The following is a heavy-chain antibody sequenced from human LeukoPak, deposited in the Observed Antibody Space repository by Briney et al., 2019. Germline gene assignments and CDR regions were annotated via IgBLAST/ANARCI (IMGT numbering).Heavy chain of an antibody. CDR1: GGSLSDHD. CDR3: ARGKGDLSMIVMIVTAVEFYFDS. D-gene: IGHD3-22*01. Sequence: SETLSLTCAVFGGSLSDHDWSWIRQPPGKGLEWIGEISHRGATNYNPSLKSRVTLSLDTSKNQVSLKLNSLTAADTAVYYCARGKGDLSMIVMIVTAVEFYFDSWGPGTLVTVSP. V-gene: IGHV4-34*01. J-gene: IGHJ4*02. CDR2: ISHRGAT.